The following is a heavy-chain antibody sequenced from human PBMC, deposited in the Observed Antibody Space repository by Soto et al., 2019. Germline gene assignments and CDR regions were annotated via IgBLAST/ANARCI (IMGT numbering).Heavy chain of an antibody. CDR2: IYWDDDK. D-gene: IGHD3-22*01. CDR3: ARGKNYYEPSRYYLMTFDY. CDR1: GFSLSTSAVG. Sequence: QITLKESGPTLVKPTQTLTLTCAFSGFSLSTSAVGVGWFRQPPGKALEWLALIYWDDDKYYSPSLKSRLTITKDTSKNHVVLTMTTMDPVDTATYYCARGKNYYEPSRYYLMTFDYWGQGTLVTVSS. V-gene: IGHV2-5*02. J-gene: IGHJ4*02.